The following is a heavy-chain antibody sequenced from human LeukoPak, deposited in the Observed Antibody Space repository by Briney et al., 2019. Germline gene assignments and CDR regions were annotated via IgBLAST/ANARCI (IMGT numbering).Heavy chain of an antibody. V-gene: IGHV3-7*03. J-gene: IGHJ3*02. CDR1: GFTFSSYW. D-gene: IGHD4-17*01. Sequence: PGGSLRLSCAASGFTFSSYWMSWVRQAPGKGLEWVANIKQDGSEKYYVDSVKGRFTISRDNSKNTLYLQMNSLRAEETAVYYCARDSATTTVTTLDAFDIWGQGTMVTVSS. CDR3: ARDSATTTVTTLDAFDI. CDR2: IKQDGSEK.